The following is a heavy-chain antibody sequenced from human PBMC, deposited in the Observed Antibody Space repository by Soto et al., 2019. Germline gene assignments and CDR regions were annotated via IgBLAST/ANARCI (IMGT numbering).Heavy chain of an antibody. CDR2: INPSGGST. CDR3: ARPLSAVPHTIFGVVISDAFDI. CDR1: GYTFTSYY. Sequence: ASVKVSCKASGYTFTSYYMHWVRQAPGQGLEWMGIINPSGGSTSYAQKFQGRVTMTRDTSTSTVYMELSSLRSEDTAVYYCARPLSAVPHTIFGVVISDAFDIWGQGTMVTVSS. J-gene: IGHJ3*02. D-gene: IGHD3-3*01. V-gene: IGHV1-46*01.